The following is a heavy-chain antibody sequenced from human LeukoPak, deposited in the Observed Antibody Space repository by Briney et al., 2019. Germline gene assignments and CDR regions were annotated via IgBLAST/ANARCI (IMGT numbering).Heavy chain of an antibody. Sequence: SQTLSLTCTVSGGSISSGSYYWSWIRQPAGKGLKWIGRIYTSGSTNYNPSLKSRVTISVDTSKNQFSLKLSSVTAADTAVYYCARSEEMAAPFDYWGQGTLVTVSS. V-gene: IGHV4-61*02. D-gene: IGHD5-24*01. CDR2: IYTSGST. CDR3: ARSEEMAAPFDY. CDR1: GGSISSGSYY. J-gene: IGHJ4*02.